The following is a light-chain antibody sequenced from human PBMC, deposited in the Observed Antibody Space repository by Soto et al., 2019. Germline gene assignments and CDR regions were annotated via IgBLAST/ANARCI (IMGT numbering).Light chain of an antibody. CDR3: QQYNNGPPWT. V-gene: IGKV3-15*01. J-gene: IGKJ1*01. Sequence: EIVMTQSPATLSVSPGERATLSCRASQSVSSNLAWYQQKPGQAPRLLIYGASTRATGIPARFSGSGSGTEVTLTISSLQSEDFAVYYCQQYNNGPPWTFGQGTKVEIE. CDR2: GAS. CDR1: QSVSSN.